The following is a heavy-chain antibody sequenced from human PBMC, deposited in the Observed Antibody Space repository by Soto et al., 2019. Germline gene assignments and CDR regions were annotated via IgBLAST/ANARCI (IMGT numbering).Heavy chain of an antibody. CDR1: GGSVSSGNYY. CDR3: GRGVGVVTFFDY. Sequence: QVQLQESGPGLVKPSETLSLTCTVSGGSVSSGNYYWSWIRQPPGKGLEWIGYIYYSGSTNSNPSLKSRVTIPVDTSKNRFSRKLSSVTAADTAVYYCGRGVGVVTFFDYWGQGTLVTVSS. J-gene: IGHJ4*02. V-gene: IGHV4-61*01. CDR2: IYYSGST. D-gene: IGHD3-3*01.